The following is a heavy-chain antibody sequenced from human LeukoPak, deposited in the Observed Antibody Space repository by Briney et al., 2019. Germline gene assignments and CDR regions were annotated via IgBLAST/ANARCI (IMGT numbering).Heavy chain of an antibody. CDR1: GGSISSYY. V-gene: IGHV4-4*07. CDR2: IHASGST. D-gene: IGHD2-21*02. Sequence: LGTLCLTCTVSGGSISSYYWTWIRQPAGKGPEWIWRIHASGSTNYNRSLKSRVNPSVDTSQKQFSLTLNPVTAADTAVYYCARVTDPRYNWFAPGGKGTLVTVSS. J-gene: IGHJ5*02. CDR3: ARVTDPRYNWFAP.